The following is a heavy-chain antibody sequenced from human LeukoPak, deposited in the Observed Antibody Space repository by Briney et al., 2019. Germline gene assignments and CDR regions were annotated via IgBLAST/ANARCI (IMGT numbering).Heavy chain of an antibody. CDR2: ISSSSSYT. V-gene: IGHV3-11*06. Sequence: PGGSLRLSCAASGFTFSDHYMSWIRQAPGKGLEWVSYISSSSSYTNYADSVKGRFTISRDNAKNSLYLQMNSLRAEDTAVYYCARIAYYYDSSGLDYWGQGTLVTVSS. CDR3: ARIAYYYDSSGLDY. D-gene: IGHD3-22*01. CDR1: GFTFSDHY. J-gene: IGHJ4*02.